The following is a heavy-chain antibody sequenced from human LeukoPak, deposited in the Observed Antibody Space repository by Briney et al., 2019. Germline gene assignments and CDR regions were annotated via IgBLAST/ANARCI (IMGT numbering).Heavy chain of an antibody. J-gene: IGHJ5*02. V-gene: IGHV5-51*01. CDR1: AYTFSTSW. CDR2: IFPLDSDT. CDR3: ATVGTTGTRWFDP. D-gene: IGHD1-1*01. Sequence: GESLKISCKGSAYTFSTSWIAWVRQMPGKGLEWMGIIFPLDSDTRYSPSLQGQVTISVDKSISTAYLQWSSLKTSDTAIYYCATVGTTGTRWFDPWSQGTLVTVSS.